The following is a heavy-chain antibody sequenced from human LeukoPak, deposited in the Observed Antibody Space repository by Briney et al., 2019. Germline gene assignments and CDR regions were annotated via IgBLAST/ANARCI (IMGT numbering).Heavy chain of an antibody. Sequence: SETLSLTCAVCGGSFSGYYWSWIRQPPGKGLEWIGEINHSGSTNYNPSLKSRVTISVDTSKNQFSLKLSSVTAADTAVYYCARTITIFGVVNDYWGQGTLVTVSS. CDR3: ARTITIFGVVNDY. J-gene: IGHJ4*02. V-gene: IGHV4-34*01. CDR1: GGSFSGYY. CDR2: INHSGST. D-gene: IGHD3-3*01.